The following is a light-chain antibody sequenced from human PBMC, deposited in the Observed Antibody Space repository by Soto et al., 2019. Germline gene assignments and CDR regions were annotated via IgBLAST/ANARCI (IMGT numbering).Light chain of an antibody. J-gene: IGKJ4*01. Sequence: EIVMTQSPATLSVSPGERVTLSCGASQSVSDNLAWYQQKPGQAPWLLIYGASTRATGIPARFSGSGSGTEFTLTISSLQSEDFAVYYCQQYNNWPLTVGGGTKVEIK. CDR1: QSVSDN. CDR2: GAS. CDR3: QQYNNWPLT. V-gene: IGKV3-15*01.